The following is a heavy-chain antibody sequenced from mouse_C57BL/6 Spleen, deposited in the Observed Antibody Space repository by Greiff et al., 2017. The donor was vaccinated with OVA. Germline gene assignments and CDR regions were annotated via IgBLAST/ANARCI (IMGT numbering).Heavy chain of an antibody. Sequence: VKLQESGAELVRPGTSVKLSCKASGYTFTSYWMHWVKQRPGQGLEWIGVIDPSDSYTNYNQKFKGKATLTVDTSSSTAYMQLSSLTSEDSAVYYCARSATMVTTQFAYWGQGTLVTVSA. CDR1: GYTFTSYW. CDR2: IDPSDSYT. D-gene: IGHD2-2*01. J-gene: IGHJ3*01. V-gene: IGHV1-59*01. CDR3: ARSATMVTTQFAY.